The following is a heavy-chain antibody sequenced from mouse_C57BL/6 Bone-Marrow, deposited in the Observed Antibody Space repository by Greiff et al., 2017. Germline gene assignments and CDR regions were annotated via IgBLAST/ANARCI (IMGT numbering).Heavy chain of an antibody. D-gene: IGHD4-1*01. CDR1: GYTFTDYE. Sequence: QVQLQQSGAELVRPGASVPLSCKASGYTFTDYEMHWVKQTPVHGLEWIGAIDPETGGTAYNQKFKGKAILTADKSSSTAYMELRSLTSEDSAVYYCTRLNWYYFGYRGQGTTLTVSS. J-gene: IGHJ2*01. V-gene: IGHV1-15*01. CDR2: IDPETGGT. CDR3: TRLNWYYFGY.